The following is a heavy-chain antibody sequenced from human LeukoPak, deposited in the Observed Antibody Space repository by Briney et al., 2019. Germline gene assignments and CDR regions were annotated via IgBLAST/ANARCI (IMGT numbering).Heavy chain of an antibody. V-gene: IGHV3-30*04. J-gene: IGHJ6*03. CDR3: ARSAQPLRYYYYMDV. Sequence: PGRSLRLSCAASGFTFSSYAMHWVRQAPGKGLEWVAVISYDGSNKYYADSVKGRFTISRDNSKNTLYLQMTSLRAEDTAVYYCARSAQPLRYYYYMDVWGKGTTVTVSS. CDR2: ISYDGSNK. CDR1: GFTFSSYA.